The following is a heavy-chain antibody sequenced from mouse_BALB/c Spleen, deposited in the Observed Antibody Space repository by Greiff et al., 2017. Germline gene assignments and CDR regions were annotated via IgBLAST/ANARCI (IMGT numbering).Heavy chain of an antibody. Sequence: DVMLVESGGGLVKPGGSLKLSCAASGFTFSSYAMSWVRQTPEKRLEWVASISSGGSTYYPDSVKGRFTISRDNARNILYLQMSSLRSEDTAMYYCARGGYGNYGFFDYWGQGTTLTVSS. CDR2: ISSGGST. D-gene: IGHD2-10*02. V-gene: IGHV5-6-5*01. CDR3: ARGGYGNYGFFDY. CDR1: GFTFSSYA. J-gene: IGHJ2*01.